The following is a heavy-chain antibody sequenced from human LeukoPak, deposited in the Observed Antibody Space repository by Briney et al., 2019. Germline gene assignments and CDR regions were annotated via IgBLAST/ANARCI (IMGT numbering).Heavy chain of an antibody. CDR1: GGTFSSYA. D-gene: IGHD6-13*01. J-gene: IGHJ5*02. CDR2: IIPIFGTA. CDR3: ARGNLYSSSRYWFDP. V-gene: IGHV1-69*13. Sequence: ASVEVSCKASGGTFSSYAISWVRQAPGQGLEWMGGIIPIFGTANYAQKFQGRVTITADESTSTAYMELSSLRSEDTAVYYCARGNLYSSSRYWFDPWGQGTLVTVSS.